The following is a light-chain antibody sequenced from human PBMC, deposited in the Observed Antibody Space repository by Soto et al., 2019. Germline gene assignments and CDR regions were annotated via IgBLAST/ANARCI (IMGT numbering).Light chain of an antibody. CDR2: AAS. J-gene: IGKJ3*01. V-gene: IGKV1-27*01. CDR3: QKYNSGPFT. CDR1: QAISNH. Sequence: DIQMTQSPSSLSASVGDRVTITCRASQAISNHLGWYRKKPGKVPELLIYAASLLESGVPSRFSVSGSVTEFNLSNRTPQPEDVATDYGQKYNSGPFTLGPWTKVYI.